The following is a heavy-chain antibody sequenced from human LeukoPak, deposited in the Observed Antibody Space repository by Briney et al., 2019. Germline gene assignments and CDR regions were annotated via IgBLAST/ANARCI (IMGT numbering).Heavy chain of an antibody. D-gene: IGHD3-10*01. CDR2: IYFTGTT. J-gene: IGHJ4*02. Sequence: TPSETLSLTCTVSGGSISSYWSWIRQSPGKGLEWIGYIYFTGTTNYNPSLKSRLTISIDTSRNQFSLKLSSATAADTAIYYCVNGGSYLTKWGQGTLVTVSS. CDR3: VNGGSYLTK. V-gene: IGHV4-59*01. CDR1: GGSISSY.